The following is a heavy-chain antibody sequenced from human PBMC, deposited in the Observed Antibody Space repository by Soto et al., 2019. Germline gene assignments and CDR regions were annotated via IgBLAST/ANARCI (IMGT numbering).Heavy chain of an antibody. Sequence: SETLSLTCTVSGGSISSGGYYWSWIRQHPGKGLEWIGYIYYSGSTYYNPSLKSRVTISVDTSKNQFSLKLSSVTAADTAVYYCARTSQHNRITIFGVVTLGDAFDIWGQGTMVTVSS. J-gene: IGHJ3*02. CDR3: ARTSQHNRITIFGVVTLGDAFDI. CDR2: IYYSGST. D-gene: IGHD3-3*01. CDR1: GGSISSGGYY. V-gene: IGHV4-31*03.